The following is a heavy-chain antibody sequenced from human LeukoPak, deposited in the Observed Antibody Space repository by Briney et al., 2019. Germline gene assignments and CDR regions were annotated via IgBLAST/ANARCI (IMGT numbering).Heavy chain of an antibody. CDR3: ARDGGYGHYDY. CDR1: GGSISSGDYS. CDR2: IYHSGRT. V-gene: IGHV4-30-2*01. D-gene: IGHD5-18*01. Sequence: SQTLSLTCAVSGGSISSGDYSWSWVRQPPGKGLEWIGYIYHSGRTFYNPSLKSRVTISVDTSKNQISLEVTSVTAADTAVYYCARDGGYGHYDYWGRGTLVTVSS. J-gene: IGHJ4*02.